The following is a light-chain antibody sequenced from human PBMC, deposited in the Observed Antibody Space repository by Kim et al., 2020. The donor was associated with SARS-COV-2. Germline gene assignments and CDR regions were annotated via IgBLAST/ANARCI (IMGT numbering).Light chain of an antibody. J-gene: IGKJ1*01. CDR2: DAS. Sequence: SLSPGERPPPSCRASQSVGNYLAWYQQKSGQAPRLLIYDASNRATGIPARFSGSGSGTDFTLTISSLEPEDCAVYYCQQRSTSWTFGQGTKVEIK. CDR1: QSVGNY. V-gene: IGKV3-11*01. CDR3: QQRSTSWT.